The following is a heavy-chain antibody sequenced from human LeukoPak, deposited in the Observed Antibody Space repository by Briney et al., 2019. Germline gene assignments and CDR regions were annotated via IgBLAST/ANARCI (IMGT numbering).Heavy chain of an antibody. Sequence: LSLTCTVSGGSISSGGYYWSWIRQPPGKGLEWIGYIYHSGSTYYNPSLKSRVTISVDRSKNQFSLKLSSVTAADTAVYYCARSYYYGSGSYGEYWGQGTLVTVSS. D-gene: IGHD3-10*01. J-gene: IGHJ4*02. CDR1: GGSISSGGYY. CDR2: IYHSGST. CDR3: ARSYYYGSGSYGEY. V-gene: IGHV4-30-2*01.